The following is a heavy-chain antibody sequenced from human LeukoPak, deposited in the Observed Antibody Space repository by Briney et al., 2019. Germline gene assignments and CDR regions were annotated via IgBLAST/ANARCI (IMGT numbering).Heavy chain of an antibody. CDR2: IIPIFGTA. CDR3: ARDVQGVADV. Sequence: SVKVSCKASGGTFSSYAIRWVRQAPGQGLEWMGGIIPIFGTANYAQKFQGRVAITADESTSTAYMELSSLRSEDTAVYYCARDVQGVADVWGQGTTVTVSS. V-gene: IGHV1-69*13. D-gene: IGHD3-10*01. J-gene: IGHJ6*02. CDR1: GGTFSSYA.